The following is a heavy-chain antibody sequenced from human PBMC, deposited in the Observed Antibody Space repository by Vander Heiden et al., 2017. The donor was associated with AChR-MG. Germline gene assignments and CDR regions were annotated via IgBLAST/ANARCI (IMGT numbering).Heavy chain of an antibody. V-gene: IGHV3-15*01. CDR2: IKSKTDGGTT. D-gene: IGHD3-3*01. Sequence: EVQLVESGGGLVKPGGSLRLSCAASGFTFSNAWMGGVRQAPGKGLEWVGRIKSKTDGGTTDYAAPVKGRFTISRDDSKNTLYLQMNSLKTEDTAVYYCTTVYAICGVAPRGFDYWGQGTLVTVSS. CDR1: GFTFSNAW. J-gene: IGHJ4*02. CDR3: TTVYAICGVAPRGFDY.